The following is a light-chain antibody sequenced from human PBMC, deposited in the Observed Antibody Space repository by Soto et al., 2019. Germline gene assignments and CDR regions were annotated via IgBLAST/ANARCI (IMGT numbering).Light chain of an antibody. Sequence: QSVLTQPPSISGAPGQRVTISCTGSSSNIGAGSDVHWYHQLPGTAPKLLIYGNTNRPSGVPDRFSGSKSGTSASLAIAGLQTEDEGDYYCQTYDSSLSGLYVFGPGTKVPV. J-gene: IGLJ1*01. CDR2: GNT. CDR1: SSNIGAGSD. V-gene: IGLV1-40*01. CDR3: QTYDSSLSGLYV.